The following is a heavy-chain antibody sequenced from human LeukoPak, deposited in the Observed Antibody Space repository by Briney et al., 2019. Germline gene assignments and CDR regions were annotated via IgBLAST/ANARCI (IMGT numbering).Heavy chain of an antibody. J-gene: IGHJ4*02. V-gene: IGHV1-2*02. CDR3: ARDLGYSSSEYYFDY. D-gene: IGHD6-6*01. CDR2: INPNSGGT. Sequence: ASVKVPCKASGDTFTGYYMHWVRQAPGQGLEWMGWINPNSGGTNYAQKFQGRVTMTRDTSISTAYMELSRLRSDDTAVYYCARDLGYSSSEYYFDYWGQGTLVTVSS. CDR1: GDTFTGYY.